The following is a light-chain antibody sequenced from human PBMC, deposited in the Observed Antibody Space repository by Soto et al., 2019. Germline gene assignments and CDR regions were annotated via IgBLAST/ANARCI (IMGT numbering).Light chain of an antibody. CDR1: QSVSNNY. CDR3: QPYNNWPLT. V-gene: IGKV3-20*01. CDR2: GAS. J-gene: IGKJ4*01. Sequence: EIVLTQSPGTLSLSPGERATLSCRASQSVSNNYLAWYQQKPGQAPRLLIYGASNRATGIPDRFSGSGSGTDFTLTISSLEPEDFAVYYCQPYNNWPLTFGGGTKVDIK.